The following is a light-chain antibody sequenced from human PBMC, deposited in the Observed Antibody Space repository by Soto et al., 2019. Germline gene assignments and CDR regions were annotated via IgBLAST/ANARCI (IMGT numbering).Light chain of an antibody. J-gene: IGLJ2*01. CDR3: QAWDSSTVV. CDR1: KLGDKY. Sequence: SYELTQPPSVSVSPGQTASITCSGDKLGDKYVCWYQQKPCQSPVLVIYQDTKRPSGYPERFSGSNSGNTATLTVSGTQAMDEADYYCQAWDSSTVVFGGGTQLTVL. CDR2: QDT. V-gene: IGLV3-1*01.